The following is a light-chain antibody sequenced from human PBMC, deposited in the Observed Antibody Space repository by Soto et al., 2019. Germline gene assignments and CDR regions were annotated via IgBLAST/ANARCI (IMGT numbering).Light chain of an antibody. CDR2: QTS. CDR3: HQRQSWPRT. CDR1: QTITT. J-gene: IGKJ1*01. Sequence: EIVLTQSPGTLSLSPGERATLSCRASQTITTLAWYQRKPGQAPRLPIYQTSLRAAGIPARFSASGSGTDFTLTISDVQPEDFALYYCHQRQSWPRTFGQGTKV. V-gene: IGKV3-11*01.